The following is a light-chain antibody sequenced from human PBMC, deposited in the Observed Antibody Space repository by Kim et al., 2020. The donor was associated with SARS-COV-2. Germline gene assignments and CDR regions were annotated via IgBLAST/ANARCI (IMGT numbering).Light chain of an antibody. CDR3: HRSSWPIT. V-gene: IGKV3-11*01. CDR1: LSVSNF. CDR2: DAT. J-gene: IGKJ5*01. Sequence: SLAPRAAATRSASDSLSVSNFLSWHQQSPAQAPRLLIYDATKRATGIPTRFSGSGSGTDFTLTVSTLEHDDFALYYCHRSSWPITFGQGTRLEIK.